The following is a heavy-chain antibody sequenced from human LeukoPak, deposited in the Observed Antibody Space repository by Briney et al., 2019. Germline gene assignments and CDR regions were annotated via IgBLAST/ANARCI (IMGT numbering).Heavy chain of an antibody. CDR2: ISWDGGST. CDR1: GFTFDDYT. D-gene: IGHD3-16*01. V-gene: IGHV3-43*01. CDR3: AKGFNTYYIDY. Sequence: GGSLRLSCAASGFTFDDYTLHRVRQAPGKGLEWVSLISWDGGSTYYADSVKGRFTISRDNSKNSLYLQMNSLRTEDTALYYCAKGFNTYYIDYWGQGTLVTVSS. J-gene: IGHJ4*02.